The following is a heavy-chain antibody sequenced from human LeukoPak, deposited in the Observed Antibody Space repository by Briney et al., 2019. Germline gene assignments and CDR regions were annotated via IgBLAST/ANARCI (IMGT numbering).Heavy chain of an antibody. J-gene: IGHJ5*02. D-gene: IGHD3-10*01. V-gene: IGHV1-18*01. CDR2: ISAYNGNT. Sequence: ASVKVSCKASGFMFTDYYIHWVRQAPGQGLEWMGWISAYNGNTNYAQKLQGRVTMTTDTSTSTAYMELRSLRSDDTAVYYCARDAPGGWFDPWGQGTLVTVSS. CDR3: ARDAPGGWFDP. CDR1: GFMFTDYY.